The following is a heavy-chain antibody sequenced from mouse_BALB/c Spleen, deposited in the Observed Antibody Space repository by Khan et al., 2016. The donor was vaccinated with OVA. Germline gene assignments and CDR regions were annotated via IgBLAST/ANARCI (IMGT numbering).Heavy chain of an antibody. CDR3: ARDRIDY. CDR2: INPTSGYT. V-gene: IGHV1-7*01. CDR1: GYTFSSYW. Sequence: QVQLQQSGAEQAKPGASVKMSCKTSGYTFSSYWVHWVKQRPGQSLEWIGYINPTSGYTDYNEKFKDKATLSADKSSSTAYMQLTSLTSEDSAVYYCARDRIDYWGQGTTLTVSS. J-gene: IGHJ2*01.